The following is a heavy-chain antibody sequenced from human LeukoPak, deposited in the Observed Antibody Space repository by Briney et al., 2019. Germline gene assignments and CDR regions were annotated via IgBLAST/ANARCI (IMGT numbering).Heavy chain of an antibody. V-gene: IGHV3-7*01. CDR2: IKKDGSEK. J-gene: IGHJ4*02. D-gene: IGHD6-13*01. CDR3: ARGRYSSRSGGYYFDF. CDR1: GFTLSSDW. Sequence: GGSLRLACAVSGFTLSSDWMSWVRQAPGKGLEWVANIKKDGSEKYYVESVKGRFTISRDNAKNSLYLQMNSLRAEDTAVYYCARGRYSSRSGGYYFDFWGQGTLVTVSS.